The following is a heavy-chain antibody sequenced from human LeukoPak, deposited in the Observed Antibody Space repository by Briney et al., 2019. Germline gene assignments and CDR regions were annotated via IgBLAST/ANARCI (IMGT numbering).Heavy chain of an antibody. Sequence: PSETLSLICTVSGGSISSSSYYWGWIRQPPGKGLEWIGSIYYSGSTYYNPSLKSRVTISVDTSKNQFSLKLSSVTAADTAVYYCASINLTVTTPPVDYWGQGTLVTVSS. CDR1: GGSISSSSYY. CDR3: ASINLTVTTPPVDY. J-gene: IGHJ4*02. D-gene: IGHD4-17*01. CDR2: IYYSGST. V-gene: IGHV4-39*01.